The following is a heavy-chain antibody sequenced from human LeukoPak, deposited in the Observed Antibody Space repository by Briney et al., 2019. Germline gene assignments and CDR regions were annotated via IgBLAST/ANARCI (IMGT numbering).Heavy chain of an antibody. CDR3: AKDGGTHDH. CDR2: ISSSGTTI. V-gene: IGHV3-48*01. Sequence: GGSVRLSCAASGFTFRTSGMNWVRQAPGKGLEWVSYISSSGTTISYAQSVKGRFTITRDNAQNSLTLHMNTLRADDTAVYYCAKDGGTHDHWGQGTLVTVSS. CDR1: GFTFRTSG. D-gene: IGHD1-26*01. J-gene: IGHJ4*02.